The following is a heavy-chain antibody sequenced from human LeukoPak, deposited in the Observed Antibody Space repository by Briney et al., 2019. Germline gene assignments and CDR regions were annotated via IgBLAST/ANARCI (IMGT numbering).Heavy chain of an antibody. J-gene: IGHJ6*03. Sequence: PSETLSLTCTVSGGSISSYYWSWIRQPPGKGLEWIGYIYYSGSTNYNPSLKSRVTISVDTSKNQFSLKLSSVTAADTAVYYCARDPSREYYMDVWGKGTTVTVSS. CDR3: ARDPSREYYMDV. CDR2: IYYSGST. V-gene: IGHV4-59*01. CDR1: GGSISSYY.